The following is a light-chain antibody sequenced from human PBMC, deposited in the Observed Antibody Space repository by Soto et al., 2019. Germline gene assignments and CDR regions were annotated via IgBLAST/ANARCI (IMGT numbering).Light chain of an antibody. J-gene: IGKJ2*01. CDR2: AAS. CDR1: QDISSY. CDR3: QQPKSVP. Sequence: DIQLTQSPSFLSASVGDRVTITCRASQDISSYLAWYQQKPGKAPKLLIYAASTLQSGVPSTFSGSGSGTEFTLTISSLQPEDFATYYCQQPKSVPFGQGTKLEIK. V-gene: IGKV1-9*01.